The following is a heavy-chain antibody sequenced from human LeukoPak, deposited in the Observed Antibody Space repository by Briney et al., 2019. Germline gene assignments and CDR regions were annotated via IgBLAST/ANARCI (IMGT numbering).Heavy chain of an antibody. CDR2: ISGSGGST. J-gene: IGHJ4*02. CDR1: GFTFSSYA. Sequence: GGSLRLSCAASGFTFSSYAMSWVRQAPGKGLEWVSAISGSGGSTYYADSVKGRFTISRDNSKSTLYLQMNSLRAEDTAVYYCAKSIVLMVYANRYYFDYWGQGTLVTVSS. CDR3: AKSIVLMVYANRYYFDY. D-gene: IGHD2-8*01. V-gene: IGHV3-23*01.